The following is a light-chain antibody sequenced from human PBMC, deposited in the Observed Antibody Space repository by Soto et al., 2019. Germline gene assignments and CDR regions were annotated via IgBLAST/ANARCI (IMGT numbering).Light chain of an antibody. J-gene: IGKJ2*02. Sequence: DIQMTQSPSTLSASVGDRVTITCRASQSISTWLAWYQHKPGKAPKLLIYQASSLEGGVPSRFSGSGSGTEFTLTISILQPDDFATYYCQQYNIYSRTFGQGTKVETK. CDR1: QSISTW. CDR3: QQYNIYSRT. V-gene: IGKV1-5*03. CDR2: QAS.